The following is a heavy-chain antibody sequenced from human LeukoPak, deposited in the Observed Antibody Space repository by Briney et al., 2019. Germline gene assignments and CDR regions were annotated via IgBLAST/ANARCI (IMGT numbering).Heavy chain of an antibody. CDR2: IYYSGST. Sequence: SETLSLTCTVSGGSISSSSYYWGWIRQPPGKGLEWIGSIYYSGSTYYNPSLKSRVTMSVDTSKNQFSLKLSSVTAADTAVYYCARDRDFWSGYSYYFDYWGQGTLVTVSS. CDR3: ARDRDFWSGYSYYFDY. V-gene: IGHV4-39*07. J-gene: IGHJ4*02. D-gene: IGHD3-3*01. CDR1: GGSISSSSYY.